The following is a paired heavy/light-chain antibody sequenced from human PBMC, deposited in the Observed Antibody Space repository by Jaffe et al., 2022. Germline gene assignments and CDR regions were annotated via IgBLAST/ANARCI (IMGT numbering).Heavy chain of an antibody. CDR1: GYSFTSYW. V-gene: IGHV5-51*03. CDR2: IYPGDSDT. CDR3: VRCMVRGVINWDYFDY. J-gene: IGHJ4*02. Sequence: EVQLVQSGAEVKKPGESLKISCKGSGYSFTSYWIGWVRQMPGKGLEWMGIIYPGDSDTRYSPSFQGQVTISADKSISTAYLQWSSLKASDTAMYYCVRCMVRGVINWDYFDYWGQGTLVTVSS. D-gene: IGHD3-10*01.
Light chain of an antibody. CDR3: QQYDNWPALT. Sequence: EIVMTQSPATLSVSPGERATLSCRASQSVGRSLAWYQQKPGQAPRLLFYDASTRATGIPARFSGSGSETEFTLTISSLQSEDFAVYYCQQYDNWPALTFGGGTKVEIK. J-gene: IGKJ4*01. CDR2: DAS. V-gene: IGKV3-15*01. CDR1: QSVGRS.